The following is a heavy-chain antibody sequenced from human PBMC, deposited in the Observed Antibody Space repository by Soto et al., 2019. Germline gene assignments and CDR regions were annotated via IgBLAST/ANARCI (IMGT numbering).Heavy chain of an antibody. CDR2: ISAYNGNT. CDR3: AREYIVVVPAAMDWFDP. J-gene: IGHJ5*02. D-gene: IGHD2-2*01. V-gene: IGHV1-18*01. Sequence: QVQLVQSGAEVKKPGASVKVSCKASGYTFTSYGISWVRQAPGQGLEWMGWISAYNGNTNYAQKLQGRVTMTTDTSTSTDYMELRSLRSDDTAVYYCAREYIVVVPAAMDWFDPWGQGTLVTVSS. CDR1: GYTFTSYG.